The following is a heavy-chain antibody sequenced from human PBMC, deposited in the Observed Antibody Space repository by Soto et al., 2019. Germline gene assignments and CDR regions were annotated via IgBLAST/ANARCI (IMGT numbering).Heavy chain of an antibody. CDR3: AKDILIGPYYYYYMDV. V-gene: IGHV3-23*01. Sequence: GGSLRLSCAASGFTFSSYAMSWVRQAPGKGLEWVSAISGSGGSTYYADSVKGRFTISRDNSKNKLYLQMNSLRAEDTAVYYCAKDILIGPYYYYYMDVWGKGTTVTVSS. CDR2: ISGSGGST. D-gene: IGHD3-9*01. CDR1: GFTFSSYA. J-gene: IGHJ6*03.